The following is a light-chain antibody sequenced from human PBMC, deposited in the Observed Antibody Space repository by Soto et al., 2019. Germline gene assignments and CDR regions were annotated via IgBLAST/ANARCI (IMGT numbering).Light chain of an antibody. Sequence: EIVLTQSPGTLSLSPGERATLSCRASQSVSSSYLAWYQQKPGQAPRLLIYGASNRATGIPARFSGSGSGTDFTLTISSLEPEDFAVYYCQQYHNWLTFGGGTKVDIK. J-gene: IGKJ4*01. V-gene: IGKV3-20*01. CDR2: GAS. CDR1: QSVSSSY. CDR3: QQYHNWLT.